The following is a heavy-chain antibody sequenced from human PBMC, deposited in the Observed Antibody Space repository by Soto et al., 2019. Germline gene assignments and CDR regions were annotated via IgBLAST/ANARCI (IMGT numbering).Heavy chain of an antibody. V-gene: IGHV4-59*01. Sequence: PSETLSLTCTVSGGSISSYYWSWIRQPPGKGLEWIGYIYYSGSTNYNPSLKSRVTISVDTSKNQFSLKLSSVTAADTAVYYCARVQLRYFDWFPNYYYYGMDVWGQGTTVTVSS. CDR1: GGSISSYY. CDR2: IYYSGST. CDR3: ARVQLRYFDWFPNYYYYGMDV. J-gene: IGHJ6*02. D-gene: IGHD3-9*01.